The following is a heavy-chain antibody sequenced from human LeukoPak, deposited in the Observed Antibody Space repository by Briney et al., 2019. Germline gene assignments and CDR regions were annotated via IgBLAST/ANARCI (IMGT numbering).Heavy chain of an antibody. CDR3: AGGDYYFDY. CDR1: GFTFSSYG. D-gene: IGHD4-17*01. Sequence: HPGRSLRLSCAASGFTFSSYGMHWVRQAPGKGLEWVAVISYDGSNKYYADSVKGRFTISRDNSKNTLYLQMNSLRAEDTAVCYCAGGDYYFDYWGQGTLVTVSS. V-gene: IGHV3-30*03. J-gene: IGHJ4*02. CDR2: ISYDGSNK.